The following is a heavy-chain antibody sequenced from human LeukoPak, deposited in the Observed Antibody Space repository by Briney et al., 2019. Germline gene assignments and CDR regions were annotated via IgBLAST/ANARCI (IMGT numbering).Heavy chain of an antibody. D-gene: IGHD4-23*01. CDR3: ARGRPHGNDY. J-gene: IGHJ4*02. V-gene: IGHV3-74*01. CDR2: IASDGSST. CDR1: GFSFTTYS. Sequence: GGSLRLSCAGSGFSFTTYSMNWVRQAPGKGLVWVSRIASDGSSTTYADSVKGRFSISRDNAKNTLYLQMNSLRVEDTAVYYCARGRPHGNDYWGQGTLVTVSS.